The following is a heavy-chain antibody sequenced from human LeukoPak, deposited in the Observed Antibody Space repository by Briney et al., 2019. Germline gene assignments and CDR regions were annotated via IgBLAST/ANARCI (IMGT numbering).Heavy chain of an antibody. D-gene: IGHD3-10*01. CDR1: GGTFSSYA. V-gene: IGHV1-69*01. CDR2: IIPIFGTA. Sequence: GASVKVSCKASGGTFSSYAISWVRQAPGQGLEWMGGIIPIFGTANYAQKFQGRVTITADESTSTAYMELSSLRSEDTAVYYCARGTRVVRGVISYYMDVWGKGTTVTVSS. CDR3: ARGTRVVRGVISYYMDV. J-gene: IGHJ6*03.